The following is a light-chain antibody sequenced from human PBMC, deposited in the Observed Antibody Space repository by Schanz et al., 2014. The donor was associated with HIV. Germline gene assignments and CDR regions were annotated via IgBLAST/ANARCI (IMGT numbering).Light chain of an antibody. V-gene: IGKV1-39*01. J-gene: IGKJ5*01. Sequence: DIQMTQSPSSLSASLGDRITITCRASQTINNNLNWYQVKPGEAPKLLIFDASSLHIGVPSRFSGVGSGTHFTLTISSLKPEDFATYFCQQSYPRPSITFGQGTRLEMK. CDR1: QTINNN. CDR3: QQSYPRPSIT. CDR2: DAS.